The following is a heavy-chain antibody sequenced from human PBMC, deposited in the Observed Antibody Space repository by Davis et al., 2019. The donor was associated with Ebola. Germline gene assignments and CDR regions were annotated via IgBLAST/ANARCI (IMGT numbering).Heavy chain of an antibody. D-gene: IGHD3-3*01. CDR1: GFTFSTDY. CDR3: ARAVFHEVLDY. V-gene: IGHV3-66*03. J-gene: IGHJ4*02. CDR2: VSGADGRCRT. Sequence: GESLKISCGGPGFTFSTDYMSWARQAPGKGLEWVSGVSGADGRCRTYYADSAKGRCTISRDNSENTLYLQMNSLTADDTAVYYCARAVFHEVLDYWGQGTPVTVSS.